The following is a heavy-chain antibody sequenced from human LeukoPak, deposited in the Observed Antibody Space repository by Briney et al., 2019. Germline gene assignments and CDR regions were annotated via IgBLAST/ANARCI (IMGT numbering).Heavy chain of an antibody. Sequence: GASVKVSCKASGYTFTTYGLSWVRQAPGQGLEWLGWISTYDDNIKYAQSLQGRLTLTIDTSTSTAYMELRSLRSDDTAVYYCARLIRGGATYYYYMDVWGKGTTVTVSS. D-gene: IGHD1-26*01. V-gene: IGHV1-18*01. CDR3: ARLIRGGATYYYYMDV. J-gene: IGHJ6*03. CDR1: GYTFTTYG. CDR2: ISTYDDNI.